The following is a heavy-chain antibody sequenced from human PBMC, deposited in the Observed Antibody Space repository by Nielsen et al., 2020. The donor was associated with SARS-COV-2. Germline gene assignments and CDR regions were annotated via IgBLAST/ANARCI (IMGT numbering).Heavy chain of an antibody. J-gene: IGHJ4*02. CDR3: ARGGSYFDY. CDR2: ISYSGST. Sequence: SETLSLTCTVSGGSISSGDYYWTWIRQPPGKGLEYIGYISYSGSTYYDPSLKSRVTIPGDTSKNQFSLRLSSVTAAYTAVYYCARGGSYFDYWGQGTLITVSS. V-gene: IGHV4-30-4*01. CDR1: GGSISSGDYY. D-gene: IGHD3-10*01.